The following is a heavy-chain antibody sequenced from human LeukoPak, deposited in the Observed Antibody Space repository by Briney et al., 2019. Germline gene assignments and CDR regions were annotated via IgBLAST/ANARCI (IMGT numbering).Heavy chain of an antibody. V-gene: IGHV1-24*01. CDR2: FDPEDGET. CDR3: AAEVPAARLYCFDY. J-gene: IGHJ4*02. CDR1: GYTLTELS. D-gene: IGHD2-2*01. Sequence: GASVKVSCKVSGYTLTELSMHWVRQAPGKGLEWMGGFDPEDGETIYAQKFQGRVTMTEDTSTDTAYMELSSLRSEDTAVYYCAAEVPAARLYCFDYWGQGTLVTVSS.